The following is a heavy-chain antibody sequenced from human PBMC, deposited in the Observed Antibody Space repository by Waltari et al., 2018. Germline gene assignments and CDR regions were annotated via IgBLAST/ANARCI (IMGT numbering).Heavy chain of an antibody. CDR2: IYHTRLT. CDR3: ASAVREVLGMSRYYMDV. J-gene: IGHJ6*03. CDR1: GYSISSGYY. D-gene: IGHD7-27*01. V-gene: IGHV4-38-2*02. Sequence: QVQLQESGPGLVKPSEALSLTCTVSGYSISSGYYWGWIRQPPGKWLDCVGRIYHTRLTYYIPSLKSRVTISVDTSKNQFSLKLSSVTAADTAVYYCASAVREVLGMSRYYMDVWGIATTVTVSS.